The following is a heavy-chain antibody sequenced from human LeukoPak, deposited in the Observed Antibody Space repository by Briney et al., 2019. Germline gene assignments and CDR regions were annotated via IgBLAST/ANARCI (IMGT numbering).Heavy chain of an antibody. V-gene: IGHV1-46*01. CDR3: AREFSYYDTENWFDP. D-gene: IGHD3-22*01. CDR2: INPSGGST. Sequence: GESLKVSCKASGYTFTGYYMHWVRQAPGQGLEWMGIINPSGGSTSYAQKFQGRVTMTRDTSTSTVYMELSSLRSEDTAVYYCAREFSYYDTENWFDPWGQGTLVTVSS. J-gene: IGHJ5*02. CDR1: GYTFTGYY.